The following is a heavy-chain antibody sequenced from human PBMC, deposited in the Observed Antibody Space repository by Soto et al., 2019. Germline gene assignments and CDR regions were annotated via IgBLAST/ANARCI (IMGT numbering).Heavy chain of an antibody. CDR3: TIYRDYDTARRPEGAYYFDY. CDR2: IRSKAYGGTT. V-gene: IGHV3-49*05. J-gene: IGHJ4*02. D-gene: IGHD4-17*01. Sequence: EVQLVESGGGLVKPGRSLRLSCTASGFTFGDYAMSWFRQAPGKGLEWVGFIRSKAYGGTTEYAASVKGRFTISRDDSKSIAYLQMNSLKAEDTAVYYCTIYRDYDTARRPEGAYYFDYWGQGTLVTVSS. CDR1: GFTFGDYA.